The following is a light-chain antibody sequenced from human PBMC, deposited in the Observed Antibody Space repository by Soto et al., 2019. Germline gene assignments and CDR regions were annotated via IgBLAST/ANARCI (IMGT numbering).Light chain of an antibody. CDR3: QQYVSSPPYT. J-gene: IGKJ2*01. Sequence: EVVLTQSPGTLSLSPGERATLSCRASQSVSNNYLAWYQQKPGQSPKLLIFGSSDRATGIPDRFSGSGSGTDFTLPISSLEPEDFAVYYCQQYVSSPPYTFGQGTKLEIK. CDR1: QSVSNNY. CDR2: GSS. V-gene: IGKV3-20*01.